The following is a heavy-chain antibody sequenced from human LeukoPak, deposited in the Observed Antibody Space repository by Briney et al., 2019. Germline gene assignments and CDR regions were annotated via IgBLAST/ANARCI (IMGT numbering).Heavy chain of an antibody. CDR3: ARSISGCSYTLTSRGAFDI. V-gene: IGHV1-69*13. CDR2: IIPIFGTA. J-gene: IGHJ3*02. Sequence: GASVKVSCKASGGTLSSYAISWVRQAPGQGLEWMGGIIPIFGTANYAQKFQGRVTITADESTSTAYMELSSLRSEDTAVYYCARSISGCSYTLTSRGAFDIWGQGTMVTVSS. D-gene: IGHD5-18*01. CDR1: GGTLSSYA.